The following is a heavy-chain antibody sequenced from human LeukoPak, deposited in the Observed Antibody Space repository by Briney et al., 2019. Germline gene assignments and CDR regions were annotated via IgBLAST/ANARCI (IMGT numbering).Heavy chain of an antibody. CDR1: GGSISSGGYY. CDR3: ARASDSSGVFDY. V-gene: IGHV4-31*03. CDR2: IYYSGST. Sequence: SETLSLTCTVSGGSISSGGYYWSWIRQHPGKGLEWIGYIYYSGSTYYNPSLKSRVTISVDTSKNQLSLKLSSVTAADTAVYYCARASDSSGVFDYWGQGTLVTVSS. D-gene: IGHD3-22*01. J-gene: IGHJ4*02.